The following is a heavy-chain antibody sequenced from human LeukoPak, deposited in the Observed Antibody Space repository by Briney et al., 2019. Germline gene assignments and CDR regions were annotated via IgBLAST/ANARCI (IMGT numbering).Heavy chain of an antibody. CDR3: ARSNHGCHDY. Sequence: GGSLRLSCAASGLTFSSYWMHWVRQAPGKGLVCVSRINNDGSSTPYADSVKGRFTISRDNAKNTLYLQMNSLRAEDTAVYYCARSNHGCHDYWGKGTLVTVSS. J-gene: IGHJ4*02. CDR2: INNDGSST. V-gene: IGHV3-74*01. D-gene: IGHD4-11*01. CDR1: GLTFSSYW.